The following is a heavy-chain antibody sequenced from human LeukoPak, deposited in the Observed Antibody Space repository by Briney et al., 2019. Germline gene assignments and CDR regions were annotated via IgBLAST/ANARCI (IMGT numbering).Heavy chain of an antibody. CDR1: GFTFSSYC. CDR3: ARGDRLAAH. J-gene: IGHJ4*02. D-gene: IGHD6-6*01. V-gene: IGHV3-48*01. CDR2: ISSSSSII. Sequence: PGGSLRLSCAASGFTFSSYCMNWVRQAPGKGLEWVSYISSSSSIIYNADSVKGRFTISRDNAKNSLYLQMNSLRAEDTAVYYCARGDRLAAHWGQGTLVTVSS.